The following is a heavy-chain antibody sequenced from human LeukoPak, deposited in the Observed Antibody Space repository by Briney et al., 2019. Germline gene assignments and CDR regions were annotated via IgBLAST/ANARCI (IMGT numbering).Heavy chain of an antibody. V-gene: IGHV1-69*05. CDR1: GGTFSSYA. Sequence: ASVKVSCKASGGTFSSYAISWVRQAPGQGLEWMGGIIPIFGTANYAQKFQGRVTITTDESTSTAYMDLRSLRSDDTAVYCTAGGVYSLLDHWGQGTQVTVSS. J-gene: IGHJ4*02. D-gene: IGHD6-13*01. CDR3: AGGVYSLLDH. CDR2: IIPIFGTA.